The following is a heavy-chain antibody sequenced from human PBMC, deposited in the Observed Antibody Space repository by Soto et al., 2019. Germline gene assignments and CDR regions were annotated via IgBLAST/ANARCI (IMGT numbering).Heavy chain of an antibody. CDR1: GYTFTSYA. D-gene: IGHD6-19*01. CDR3: ARDPGSIAVAGTFDY. V-gene: IGHV1-3*01. J-gene: IGHJ4*02. Sequence: GASVKVSCKASGYTFTSYAMHWVRQAPGQRLEWMGWINAGNGNTKYSQKFQGRVTITRDTSASTAYMELSSLRSEDTAVYYCARDPGSIAVAGTFDYWGQGTLVTGSS. CDR2: INAGNGNT.